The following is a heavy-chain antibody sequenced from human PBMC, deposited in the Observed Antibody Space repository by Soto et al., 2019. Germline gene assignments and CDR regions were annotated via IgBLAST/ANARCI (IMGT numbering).Heavy chain of an antibody. V-gene: IGHV3-21*01. Sequence: GGSLRLSCAASEFTFRSYNMNWVRQTPGKGLEWVSSISSSSTYIYYADSVKGRFTISRDNAKNQFSLQLKSVTPEDTAVYYCARNFYGARDFFGSGSYYSDSWGQGTLVTVSS. CDR3: ARNFYGARDFFGSGSYYSDS. J-gene: IGHJ5*01. D-gene: IGHD3-10*01. CDR2: ISSSSTYI. CDR1: EFTFRSYN.